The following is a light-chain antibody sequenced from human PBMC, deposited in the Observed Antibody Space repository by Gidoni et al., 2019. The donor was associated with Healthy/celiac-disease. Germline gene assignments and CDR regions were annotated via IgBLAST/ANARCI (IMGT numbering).Light chain of an antibody. CDR2: GAS. V-gene: IGKV3-20*01. Sequence: EIVLTQSPGTLSLSPGERATLSCRASQSVSSSYLAWYQPTPGQAPRLLLYGASSRATGIPDRFSGSGSGTDFTLTISRLEPEDFAVYYCQQYGSSLFGGGTKVEIK. CDR3: QQYGSSL. CDR1: QSVSSSY. J-gene: IGKJ4*01.